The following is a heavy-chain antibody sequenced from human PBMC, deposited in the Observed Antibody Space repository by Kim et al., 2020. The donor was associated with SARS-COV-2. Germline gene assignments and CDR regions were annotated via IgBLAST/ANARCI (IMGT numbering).Heavy chain of an antibody. V-gene: IGHV3-7*01. D-gene: IGHD5-12*01. CDR3: VRGNSGTALWSNYYHGMDV. Sequence: GGSLRLSCAASGFTFSSYWMTWVRQAPGKGLEWVANIKQDGSAMHYADSVKGRFTISRDNAENSLYLQMNSLRAEDTALYFCVRGNSGTALWSNYYHGMDVWGQGTTVTVSS. J-gene: IGHJ6*02. CDR1: GFTFSSYW. CDR2: IKQDGSAM.